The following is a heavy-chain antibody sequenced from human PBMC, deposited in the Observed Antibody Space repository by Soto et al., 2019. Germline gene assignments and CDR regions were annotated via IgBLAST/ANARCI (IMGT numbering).Heavy chain of an antibody. CDR3: ARVRSSSFNWFDP. J-gene: IGHJ5*02. CDR2: IYYSGST. CDR1: GGSISSGGYY. D-gene: IGHD6-6*01. V-gene: IGHV4-31*03. Sequence: QVQLQESGPGLVKPSQTLSLTCTVSGGSISSGGYYWSWIRQHPGKGLEWIGYIYYSGSTYYNPSLKSRVTIPVDTAKNQVALKLSSVTAADTAVYYCARVRSSSFNWFDPWGQGTLVTVSS.